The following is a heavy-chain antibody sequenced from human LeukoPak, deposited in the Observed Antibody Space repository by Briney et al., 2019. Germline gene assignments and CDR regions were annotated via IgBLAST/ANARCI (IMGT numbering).Heavy chain of an antibody. D-gene: IGHD2-2*01. CDR2: IYYSGST. V-gene: IGHV4-59*01. J-gene: IGHJ3*02. Sequence: SETLSLTCTVSGGSISSYYWSWIRQPPGKGLEWIGYIYYSGSTNYNPSLKSRVTISVDTSKDQFSLKLSSVTAADTAVCYCAREGRPRYCSSTSCLSDAFDIWGQGTMVTVSS. CDR3: AREGRPRYCSSTSCLSDAFDI. CDR1: GGSISSYY.